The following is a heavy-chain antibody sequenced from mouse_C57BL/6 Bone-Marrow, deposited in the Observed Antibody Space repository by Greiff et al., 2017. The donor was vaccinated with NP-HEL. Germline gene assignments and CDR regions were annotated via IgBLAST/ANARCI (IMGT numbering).Heavy chain of an antibody. CDR2: IDPSDSYT. D-gene: IGHD3-1*01. CDR3: ARSGGYGFAY. J-gene: IGHJ3*01. CDR1: GYTFTSYW. V-gene: IGHV1-50*01. Sequence: QVQLQQPGAELVKPGASVKLSCKASGYTFTSYWMQWVKQRPGQGLEWIGEIDPSDSYTNYNQKFKGKATLTVDTSSSTAYMQLSSLTSEDSAVYYCARSGGYGFAYWGQGTLVTVSA.